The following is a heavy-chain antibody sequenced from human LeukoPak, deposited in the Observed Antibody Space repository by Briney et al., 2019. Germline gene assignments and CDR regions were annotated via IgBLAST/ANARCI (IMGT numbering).Heavy chain of an antibody. Sequence: SETLSLTCTISGGSIIGYFGTWIRQASGKGLEWIGYIHTIETKYNPSLQSRVSMSIDTSKNQFSLNLRSVTAADTAVYYCARGLRDEERYYKYYYMDVWGKGTTVTVSS. CDR1: GGSIIGYF. D-gene: IGHD3-22*01. V-gene: IGHV4-4*09. J-gene: IGHJ6*03. CDR2: IHTIET. CDR3: ARGLRDEERYYKYYYMDV.